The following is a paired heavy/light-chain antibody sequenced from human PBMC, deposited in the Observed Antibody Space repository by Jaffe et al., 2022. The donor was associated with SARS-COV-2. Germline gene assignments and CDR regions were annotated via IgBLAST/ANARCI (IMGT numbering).Light chain of an antibody. J-gene: IGKJ2*01. CDR3: QQYGSSPLYT. V-gene: IGKV3-20*01. CDR1: QSVTSRY. Sequence: EIVLTQSPGTLSLSPGERVTLSCRASQSVTSRYLAWYQQRPGQAPRLLIYGASSRATGIPDRFSGSGSGTDFTLTISRLEPEDFAVYYCQQYGSSPLYTFGQGTKLEIK. CDR2: GAS.
Heavy chain of an antibody. D-gene: IGHD3-22*01. Sequence: EVQLVQSGAEVKKPGESLKISCKGSGYTFTTNWIGWVRQMPGKGLEWMGIIYPGDSDIRYNPSFQDQVTISADKSISTAYLQWNSLKASDTAMYYCASRTYIRDYDSRRDAFDIWGQGTLVTVSS. J-gene: IGHJ3*02. CDR2: IYPGDSDI. V-gene: IGHV5-51*01. CDR1: GYTFTTNW. CDR3: ASRTYIRDYDSRRDAFDI.